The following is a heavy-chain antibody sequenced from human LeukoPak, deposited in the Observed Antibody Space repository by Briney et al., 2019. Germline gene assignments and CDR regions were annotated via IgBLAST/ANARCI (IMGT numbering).Heavy chain of an antibody. D-gene: IGHD2-2*02. CDR1: GYSFATYW. V-gene: IGHV5-51*01. J-gene: IGHJ1*01. CDR3: ARLPCSSTSCYTEYFQH. CDR2: IYPGDSDT. Sequence: GESLKISCKGSGYSFATYWIGWVRQMPGKGLEWMGIIYPGDSDTRYSPSFQGQVTISADKSISTAYLQWSSLKASDTAMYYCARLPCSSTSCYTEYFQHWGQGTLVTASS.